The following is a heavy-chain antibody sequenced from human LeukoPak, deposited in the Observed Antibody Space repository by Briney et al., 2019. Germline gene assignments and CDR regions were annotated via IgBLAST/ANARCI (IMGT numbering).Heavy chain of an antibody. Sequence: GGSLRHSCAASGFTVSSNYMSWVRQAPGKGLEWVAVIWYDGSNEDYADSVKGRFTISRDNSKSTLYLQMNSLRAEDTAVYYCARDWKYCSGWTCVNAFEFCSQGTMVTVSS. CDR1: GFTVSSNY. D-gene: IGHD6-19*01. CDR3: ARDWKYCSGWTCVNAFEF. V-gene: IGHV3-33*08. J-gene: IGHJ3*01. CDR2: IWYDGSNE.